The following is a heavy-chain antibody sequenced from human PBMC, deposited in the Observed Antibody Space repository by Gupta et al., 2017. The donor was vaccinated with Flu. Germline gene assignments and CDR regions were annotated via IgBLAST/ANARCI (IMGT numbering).Heavy chain of an antibody. D-gene: IGHD6-13*01. CDR3: ARSYSSWYNYLDY. CDR2: MYHSGST. V-gene: IGHV4-39*01. J-gene: IGHJ4*02. CDR1: GGSIRSSSYY. Sequence: QLQLLESGPGLVKPSETLALACTVSGGSIRSSSYYWGRIRQPPGKGLGWTGSMYHSGSTFYNPSLKCRVTISVDTSKNQISLKLRSVNAADTAVYYCARSYSSWYNYLDYWGQGTLVTVSS.